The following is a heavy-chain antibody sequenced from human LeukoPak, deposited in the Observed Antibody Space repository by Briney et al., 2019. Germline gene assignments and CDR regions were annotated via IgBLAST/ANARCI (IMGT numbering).Heavy chain of an antibody. Sequence: GRSLRLSCAASGFTFSSYAMHWVRQAPGKGLEWVAVISYDGSNKYYADSVKGRFTISRDNSKNTLYLQMNSLRAEDTAVYYCARVGSSFAFPFRVLDYWGQGTLVTVSS. J-gene: IGHJ4*02. D-gene: IGHD6-6*01. CDR3: ARVGSSFAFPFRVLDY. V-gene: IGHV3-30-3*01. CDR1: GFTFSSYA. CDR2: ISYDGSNK.